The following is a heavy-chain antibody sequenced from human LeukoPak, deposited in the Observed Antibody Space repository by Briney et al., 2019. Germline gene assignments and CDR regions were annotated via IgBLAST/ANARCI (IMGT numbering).Heavy chain of an antibody. CDR3: ARVYSSLWAPSFDY. V-gene: IGHV3-53*01. J-gene: IGHJ4*02. Sequence: GGSLRLSCAASGFTVKNNYMSWVRQAPGKGLEWVSLIYSGGNTYYADSVKGRFTISRDNSENTLYLQMNSLRAEDTAVYYCARVYSSLWAPSFDYWGQGALVTVSS. CDR1: GFTVKNNY. D-gene: IGHD3-22*01. CDR2: IYSGGNT.